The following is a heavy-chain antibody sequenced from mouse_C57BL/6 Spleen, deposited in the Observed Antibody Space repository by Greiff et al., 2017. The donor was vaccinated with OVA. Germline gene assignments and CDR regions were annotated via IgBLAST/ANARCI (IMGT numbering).Heavy chain of an antibody. D-gene: IGHD4-1*01. CDR3: ASNWHYAMDY. Sequence: VKLMESGPGLVQPSQSLSITCTVSGFSLTSYGVHWVRQSPGKGLEWLGVIWSGGSTDYNAAFISRLSISKDNSKSQVFFKMNSLQADDTDIYYCASNWHYAMDYWGQGTSVTVSS. CDR2: IWSGGST. V-gene: IGHV2-2*01. J-gene: IGHJ4*01. CDR1: GFSLTSYG.